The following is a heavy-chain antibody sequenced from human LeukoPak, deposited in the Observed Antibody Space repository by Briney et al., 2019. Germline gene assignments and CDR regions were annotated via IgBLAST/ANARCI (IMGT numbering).Heavy chain of an antibody. V-gene: IGHV3-49*04. CDR2: IRSKAYGGTT. CDR3: TRVGIAVAGIYYYYYMDV. Sequence: PGRSLRLSCTASGFTFGDYAMSWVRQAPGKGLEWVGFIRSKAYGGTTEYAASVKGRFTISRDDSKSIAYLQMNSLKTEDTAVYYCTRVGIAVAGIYYYYYMDVWGKGTTVTVSS. J-gene: IGHJ6*03. D-gene: IGHD6-19*01. CDR1: GFTFGDYA.